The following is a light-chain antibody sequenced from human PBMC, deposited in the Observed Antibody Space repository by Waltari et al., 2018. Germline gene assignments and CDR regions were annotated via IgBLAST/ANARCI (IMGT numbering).Light chain of an antibody. CDR3: QQRSNWPPGGT. V-gene: IGKV3-11*02. J-gene: IGKJ1*01. Sequence: EIVLTQSPATLSLSPGERATLSCRAGQSVSSYLAWYQQKPGQAPRLLISDASHSATVIPSRFSGSGSGRDFPLTISSLEPADFAVYYCQQRSNWPPGGTFGQGTKVEI. CDR2: DAS. CDR1: QSVSSY.